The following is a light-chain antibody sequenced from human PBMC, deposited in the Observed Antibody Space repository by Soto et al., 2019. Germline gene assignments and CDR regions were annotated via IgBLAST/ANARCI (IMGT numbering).Light chain of an antibody. CDR3: CSYTASDIWV. Sequence: SALTQPASVSGSPGQSITLSCTGTSSDVGSYNLVSWYQQHPGKAPKLMIYEGSKRPSGISNRFSGSKSGNTASLTISGLQAEDEADYYCCSYTASDIWVFGGGTKVTVL. V-gene: IGLV2-23*01. CDR2: EGS. CDR1: SSDVGSYNL. J-gene: IGLJ3*02.